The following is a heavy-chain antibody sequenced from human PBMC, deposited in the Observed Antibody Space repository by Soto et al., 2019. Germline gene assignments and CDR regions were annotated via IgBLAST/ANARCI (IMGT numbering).Heavy chain of an antibody. Sequence: QVQLVQSGAEVKKPGASVKVSCKASGYTFTGYYMHWVRQAPGQGLEWMGCINPNSGGTNYAQKFQGWVTMTRDTSISTAYMELSRLRSDDTAVYYCARDRLPASFDGAFDIWGQGTMVTVSS. CDR3: ARDRLPASFDGAFDI. CDR1: GYTFTGYY. D-gene: IGHD2-2*01. V-gene: IGHV1-2*04. CDR2: INPNSGGT. J-gene: IGHJ3*02.